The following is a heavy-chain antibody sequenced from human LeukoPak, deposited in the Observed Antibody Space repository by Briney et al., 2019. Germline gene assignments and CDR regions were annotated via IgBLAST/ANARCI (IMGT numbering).Heavy chain of an antibody. D-gene: IGHD3-22*01. CDR1: GFTFTSSA. V-gene: IGHV1-58*01. Sequence: SVKVSCKASGFTFTSSAVQWVRQARGQRLEWIGWIVVGSGNTNYAQKFQERVTITRDMSTSTAYMELSGLRSEDTAVYYCAAGYYDSSGPYDYWGQGTLVTVSS. J-gene: IGHJ4*02. CDR3: AAGYYDSSGPYDY. CDR2: IVVGSGNT.